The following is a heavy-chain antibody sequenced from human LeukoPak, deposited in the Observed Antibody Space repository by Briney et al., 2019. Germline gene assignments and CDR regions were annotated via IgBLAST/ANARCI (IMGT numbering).Heavy chain of an antibody. CDR2: IYYSGST. D-gene: IGHD3/OR15-3a*01. V-gene: IGHV4-31*03. J-gene: IGHJ4*02. CDR3: ARDWTTGYFDY. CDR1: GGSISSGGYY. Sequence: PSETLSLTCTVSGGSISSGGYYWSWIRQHPGKGLEWIGYIYYSGSTYYNPSLKSRVTITVDTSKNQFSLKLSSVTAADTAVYYCARDWTTGYFDYWGQGTLVTVSS.